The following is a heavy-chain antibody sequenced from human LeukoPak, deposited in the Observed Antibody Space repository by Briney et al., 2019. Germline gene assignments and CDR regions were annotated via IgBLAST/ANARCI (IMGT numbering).Heavy chain of an antibody. Sequence: GASVKVSCKASGYTFTGYYMHWVRQASGQGLEWMGWINPNSGGTNYAQKFQGRVTMTRDTSISTAYMELSRLRSDDTAVYYCARAPYYYDSSGYSYNWFDPWGQGTLVTVSS. CDR3: ARAPYYYDSSGYSYNWFDP. V-gene: IGHV1-2*02. D-gene: IGHD3-22*01. CDR1: GYTFTGYY. CDR2: INPNSGGT. J-gene: IGHJ5*02.